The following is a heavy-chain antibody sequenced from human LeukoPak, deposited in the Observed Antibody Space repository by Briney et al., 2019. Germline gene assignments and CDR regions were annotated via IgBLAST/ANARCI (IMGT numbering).Heavy chain of an antibody. CDR1: GFTFSSYE. V-gene: IGHV3-48*03. D-gene: IGHD4-23*01. J-gene: IGHJ4*02. Sequence: GGSLRLSCAASGFTFSSYEMNWVRQAPGKGLEWVSYISSSGSTIYYADSVKGRFTISRDNAKNSLYLQMYSLRAEDTAVYYCARGAHKRDDYGGFFDYWGQGTLVTVSS. CDR2: ISSSGSTI. CDR3: ARGAHKRDDYGGFFDY.